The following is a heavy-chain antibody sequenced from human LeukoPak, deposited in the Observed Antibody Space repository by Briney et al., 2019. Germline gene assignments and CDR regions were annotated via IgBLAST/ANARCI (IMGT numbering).Heavy chain of an antibody. V-gene: IGHV4-4*09. CDR1: GDSINSYY. CDR3: ARLTRLSTSPDRYYLDY. D-gene: IGHD6-6*01. CDR2: IYTSGGT. J-gene: IGHJ4*02. Sequence: PSETLSLTCTVSGDSINSYYWSWLRQPPGKGLEWIGYIYTSGGTNYIPSLKGRVTISIDTSKNQFSLKLSSVTAADSAVYYCARLTRLSTSPDRYYLDYWGQGTLVTVSS.